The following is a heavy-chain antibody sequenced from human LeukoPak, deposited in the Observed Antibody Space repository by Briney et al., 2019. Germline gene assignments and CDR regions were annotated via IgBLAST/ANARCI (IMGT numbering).Heavy chain of an antibody. J-gene: IGHJ4*02. D-gene: IGHD3-22*01. CDR2: IYHSGST. CDR1: GGSISSGGYS. Sequence: SETLSLTCAVSGGSISSGGYSWSWIRQPPGKGLEWIGYIYHSGSTYYNPSLKSRVTISVDRSKNQFSLKLSSVTATDTAVYYCARRYYYDSSGYYFDYWGQGTLVTVSS. CDR3: ARRYYYDSSGYYFDY. V-gene: IGHV4-30-2*01.